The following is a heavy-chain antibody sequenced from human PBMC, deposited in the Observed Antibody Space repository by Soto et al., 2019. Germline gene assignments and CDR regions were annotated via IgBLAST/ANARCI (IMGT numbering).Heavy chain of an antibody. V-gene: IGHV3-23*01. J-gene: IGHJ6*02. CDR1: GFTFSNYA. Sequence: EVQLLESGGGLVQPGGSLRLSCAASGFTFSNYAMSWVRQAPGKGLEWVSGLSDGGGSTFYADSEKGRFTISRDNSKNARYLQMNSLRAEDTAVYYCARAPGYYYGMDVWGQGTTVTVSS. CDR3: ARAPGYYYGMDV. CDR2: LSDGGGST.